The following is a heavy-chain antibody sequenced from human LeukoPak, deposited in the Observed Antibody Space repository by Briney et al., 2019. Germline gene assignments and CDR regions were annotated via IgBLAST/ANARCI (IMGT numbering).Heavy chain of an antibody. Sequence: SATLSCKASGYSFTSHYMHWVRHPPRQGLEWMGSINPMVSNTLHTHKFQGRVTTTRDISTTPDYMEPSSQRSQHPSVYLRARDNSVGDIAWWFDPWGQGTLGTVSS. V-gene: IGHV1-46*01. CDR1: GYSFTSHY. J-gene: IGHJ5*02. D-gene: IGHD3-16*02. CDR2: INPMVSNT. CDR3: ARDNSVGDIAWWFDP.